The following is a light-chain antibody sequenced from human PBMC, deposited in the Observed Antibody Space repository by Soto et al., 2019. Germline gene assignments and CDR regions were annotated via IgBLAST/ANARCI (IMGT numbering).Light chain of an antibody. CDR2: EGT. CDR3: CSYAGSTTWV. J-gene: IGLJ3*02. V-gene: IGLV2-23*01. Sequence: QSALTQPASVSGSPGQSITISCAGTSSDIGSYNLVSWYQQHPGKAPKLMIYEGTKRPSGVSTRFSGSKSGNTASLTISGLQAEDEADYYCCSYAGSTTWVFGGGTKVTVL. CDR1: SSDIGSYNL.